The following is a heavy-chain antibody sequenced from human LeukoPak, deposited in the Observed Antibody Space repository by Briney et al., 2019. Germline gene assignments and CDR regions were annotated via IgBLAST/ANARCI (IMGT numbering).Heavy chain of an antibody. V-gene: IGHV4-4*07. CDR2: IYTSGST. J-gene: IGHJ5*02. Sequence: SETLSLTCTVSGGSISSYYWSWIRQPAGEGLEWIGRIYTSGSTNYNPSLKSRVTMSVDTSKNQFSLKLSSVTAADTAVYYCARDQLVPAAMYNWFDPWGQGTLITVSS. CDR3: ARDQLVPAAMYNWFDP. D-gene: IGHD2-2*01. CDR1: GGSISSYY.